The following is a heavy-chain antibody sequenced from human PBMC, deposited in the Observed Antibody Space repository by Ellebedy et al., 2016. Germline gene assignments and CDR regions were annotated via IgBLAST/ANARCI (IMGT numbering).Heavy chain of an antibody. J-gene: IGHJ4*02. D-gene: IGHD2-21*01. V-gene: IGHV1-46*04. CDR3: VREPTHSYSFDY. CDR2: INPSNGDT. Sequence: ASVKVSCKASGYTFINYFVHWVRQAPGQGLEWMGIINPSNGDTSYAQKLRGRVSMTRDTSTNTVYMELSSLRSEDTAVYNCVREPTHSYSFDYWGQGTLVAVSS. CDR1: GYTFINYF.